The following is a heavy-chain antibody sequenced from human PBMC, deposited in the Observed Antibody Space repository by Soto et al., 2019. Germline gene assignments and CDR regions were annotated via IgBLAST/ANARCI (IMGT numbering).Heavy chain of an antibody. CDR2: ISGGGDAT. Sequence: EVQLWDSGGGLVQPGGSLRLSCAASGFTFSGYALTWVRQAPGKGLEWVSAISGGGDATFYADSVEGRFTISIDNSKNPLYLTMNPLSAEDTAVYYCARTVSGSTGRPDLWYFDLWGRGTLVTVSS. D-gene: IGHD3-10*01. V-gene: IGHV3-23*01. CDR1: GFTFSGYA. J-gene: IGHJ2*01. CDR3: ARTVSGSTGRPDLWYFDL.